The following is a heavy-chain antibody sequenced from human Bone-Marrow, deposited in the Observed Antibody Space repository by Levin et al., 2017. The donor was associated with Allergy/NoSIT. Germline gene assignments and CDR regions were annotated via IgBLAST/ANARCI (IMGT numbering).Heavy chain of an antibody. CDR1: GYTFTSYG. CDR3: ASGYGGHPRPSDYYGMGV. D-gene: IGHD4/OR15-4a*01. Sequence: ASVKVSCKASGYTFTSYGISWVRQAPGQGLEWMGWISAYNGNTNYAQKLQGRVTMTTDTSTSTAYMELRSLRSDDTAVYYCASGYGGHPRPSDYYGMGVWGKGTTVTVS. J-gene: IGHJ6*04. V-gene: IGHV1-18*01. CDR2: ISAYNGNT.